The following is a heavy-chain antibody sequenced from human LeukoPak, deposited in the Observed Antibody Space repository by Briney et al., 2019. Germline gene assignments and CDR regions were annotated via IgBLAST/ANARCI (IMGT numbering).Heavy chain of an antibody. V-gene: IGHV3-30*02. D-gene: IGHD3-10*01. J-gene: IGHJ4*02. CDR3: AKDMMVRGVVAFDY. Sequence: GGSLRLSCAASGFTFSSYGMHWVRQAPGKGLEWVAFIRYDGSNKYYADSVKGRFTISRDNSKNTLYLQMNSLRAEDTAVYYCAKDMMVRGVVAFDYWGQGTLVTVSS. CDR2: IRYDGSNK. CDR1: GFTFSSYG.